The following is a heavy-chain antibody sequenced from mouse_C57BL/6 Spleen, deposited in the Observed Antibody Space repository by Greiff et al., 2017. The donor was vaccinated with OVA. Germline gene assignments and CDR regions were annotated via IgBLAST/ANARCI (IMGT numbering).Heavy chain of an antibody. V-gene: IGHV1-50*01. Sequence: QVQLKQPGAELVKPGASVKLSCKASGYTFTSYWMQWVKQRPGQGLEWIGEIDPSDSYTNYNQKFKGKATLTVDTSSSTAYMQLSSLTSEDSAVYYCARGGNYYGSSKDYAMDYWGQGTSVTVSS. CDR2: IDPSDSYT. D-gene: IGHD1-1*01. CDR1: GYTFTSYW. CDR3: ARGGNYYGSSKDYAMDY. J-gene: IGHJ4*01.